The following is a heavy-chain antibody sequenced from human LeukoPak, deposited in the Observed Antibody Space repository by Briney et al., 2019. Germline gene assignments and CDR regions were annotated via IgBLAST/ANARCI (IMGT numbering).Heavy chain of an antibody. Sequence: GGSLRLSCAASGFTVSSNYMSWVRQAPGKGLEWVSVIYTGGSTYYADSVKDRFTISRDNSKNTLYLQMNSLRAEDTAVYYCARAPSGYFDYWGQGTLVTVSS. J-gene: IGHJ4*02. V-gene: IGHV3-53*01. D-gene: IGHD1-26*01. CDR2: IYTGGST. CDR3: ARAPSGYFDY. CDR1: GFTVSSNY.